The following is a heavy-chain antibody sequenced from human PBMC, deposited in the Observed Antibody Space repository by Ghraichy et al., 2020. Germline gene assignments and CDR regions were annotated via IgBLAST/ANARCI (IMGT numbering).Heavy chain of an antibody. CDR2: IYHTGST. V-gene: IGHV4-39*01. Sequence: SETLSLTCSVSGGSISRTTFYWGWIRQPPGKGLEWIGNIYHTGSTYYSPALRGRVTISVDTSMNQFFLQMTSVTAADTAVYYCARPARHFYDQGSYHAYHTWGQGTLVTVSS. CDR3: ARPARHFYDQGSYHAYHT. CDR1: GGSISRTTFY. J-gene: IGHJ3*01. D-gene: IGHD3-3*01.